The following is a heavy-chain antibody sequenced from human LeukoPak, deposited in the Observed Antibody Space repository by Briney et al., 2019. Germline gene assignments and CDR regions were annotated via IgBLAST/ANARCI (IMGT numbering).Heavy chain of an antibody. Sequence: SETLSLTCTVSGGSISSSSYYWGWIRQPPGKGLEWIGSIYYSGSTYYNPSLKSRVTISVDTSKNQFSLKLSSVTAADTAVYYCARDRSTTVTPGGYWGQGTLVTVSS. CDR1: GGSISSSSYY. CDR3: ARDRSTTVTPGGY. J-gene: IGHJ4*02. V-gene: IGHV4-39*02. CDR2: IYYSGST. D-gene: IGHD4-17*01.